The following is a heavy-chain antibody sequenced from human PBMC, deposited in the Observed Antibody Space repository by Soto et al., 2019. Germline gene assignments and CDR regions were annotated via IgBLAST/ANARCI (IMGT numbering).Heavy chain of an antibody. Sequence: ASVKVSCKVSGYTLTELSMHWVRQAPGKGLEWMGGFDPEDGETIYAQKFQGRVTMTEDTSTDTAYMELSSLRSEDTAVYYCATLYSGYDPLDYWGQGTLVTVPQ. V-gene: IGHV1-24*01. D-gene: IGHD5-12*01. CDR1: GYTLTELS. CDR3: ATLYSGYDPLDY. CDR2: FDPEDGET. J-gene: IGHJ4*02.